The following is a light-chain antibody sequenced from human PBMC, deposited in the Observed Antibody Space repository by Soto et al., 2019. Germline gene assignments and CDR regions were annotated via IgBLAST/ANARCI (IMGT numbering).Light chain of an antibody. J-gene: IGKJ2*01. CDR3: QSYNGGPVA. Sequence: DIVLTQSPATLSVSPGDRVTLSCRASESLFGFLAWYQQKPGQAPRLLMYGVSTRATGIPARFSGGGSATDFTLTISSLQSEDFAFYFCQSYNGGPVASGLGTRLEI. CDR2: GVS. CDR1: ESLFGF. V-gene: IGKV3-15*01.